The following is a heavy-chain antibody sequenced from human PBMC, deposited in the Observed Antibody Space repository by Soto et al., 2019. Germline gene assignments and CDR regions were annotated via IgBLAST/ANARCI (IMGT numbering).Heavy chain of an antibody. V-gene: IGHV3-48*02. CDR1: GFTFSPYS. CDR3: ARDRSTALGVVTPIDH. CDR2: ISSSGDLK. D-gene: IGHD3-3*01. Sequence: EVQLVESGGGLVQPGGSLRLSCEASGFTFSPYSMNWVRQVPGKGLEWISYISSSGDLKYYAESVRGRFTISRDNFKNLLFLQMDSLRDDDMAMYFCARDRSTALGVVTPIDHWGQGTLVTVSS. J-gene: IGHJ4*02.